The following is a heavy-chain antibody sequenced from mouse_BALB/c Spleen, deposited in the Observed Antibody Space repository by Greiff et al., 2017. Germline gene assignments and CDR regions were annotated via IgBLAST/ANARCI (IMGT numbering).Heavy chain of an antibody. Sequence: QVQLQQSGPDLVAPSQSLSITCTVSGFSLTSYGVHWVRQPPGKGLEWLVVIWSDGSTTYNSALKSRLSISKDNSKSQVFLKMNSLQTDDTAMYYCARHERYYYAMDDWGQGTSVTVSS. CDR2: IWSDGST. V-gene: IGHV2-6-2*01. CDR1: GFSLTSYG. CDR3: ARHERYYYAMDD. J-gene: IGHJ4*01.